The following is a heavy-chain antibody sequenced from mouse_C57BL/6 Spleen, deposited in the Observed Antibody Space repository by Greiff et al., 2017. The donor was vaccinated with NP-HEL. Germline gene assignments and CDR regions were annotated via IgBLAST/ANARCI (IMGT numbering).Heavy chain of an antibody. CDR2: IYPGSGST. J-gene: IGHJ4*01. Sequence: VQLQQSGAELVKPGASVKMSCKASGYTFTSYWITWVKQRPGQGLEWIGDIYPGSGSTNYNEKFKSKATLTVDTSSSTAYMQLSSLTSEDSAVYYCARRPRYYGGSYDAMDYWGQGTSVTVSS. CDR1: GYTFTSYW. CDR3: ARRPRYYGGSYDAMDY. D-gene: IGHD1-1*01. V-gene: IGHV1-55*01.